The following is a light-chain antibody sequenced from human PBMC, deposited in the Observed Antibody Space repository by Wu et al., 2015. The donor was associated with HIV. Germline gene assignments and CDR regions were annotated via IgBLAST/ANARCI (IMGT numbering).Light chain of an antibody. Sequence: EIVMTQSPVTLSVSPGEGATLSCRASQNINVNLAWYQQKPGQAPRLLIYGAFTRATGIPARFSGTGSGTEFTLTISTLQSGDVAVYYCQQYNDWPQTFGQGTKVEI. CDR1: QNINVN. CDR3: QQYNDWPQT. CDR2: GAF. V-gene: IGKV3-15*01. J-gene: IGKJ1*01.